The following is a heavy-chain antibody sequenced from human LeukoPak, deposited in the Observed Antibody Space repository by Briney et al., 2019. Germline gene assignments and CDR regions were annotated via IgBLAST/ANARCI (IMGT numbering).Heavy chain of an antibody. V-gene: IGHV3-33*01. J-gene: IGHJ4*02. CDR3: ARDAQRGFDYSNSLQY. D-gene: IGHD4-11*01. CDR2: IWSDGTNK. CDR1: GFTFNHYG. Sequence: GRSLRLSCAAAGFTFNHYGMHWVRQAPGKGLEWVSVIWSDGTNKYYADSVKGRFTISRDDFDKTVYLQMSSLRPDDTGVYYCARDAQRGFDYSNSLQYWGQGTPVTVST.